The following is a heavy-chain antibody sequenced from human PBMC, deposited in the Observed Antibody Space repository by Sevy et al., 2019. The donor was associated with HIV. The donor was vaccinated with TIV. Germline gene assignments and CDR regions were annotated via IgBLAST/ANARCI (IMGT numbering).Heavy chain of an antibody. D-gene: IGHD4-17*01. CDR3: ARHGAYGDYVPNDPPLDY. Sequence: SETRSLTCTVTGGSISGSSWSWIRQPPGKGLEWIGNVLASTITNYNPSLKSRVTISLDTSESQSSLILNSVPAADTAVYYCARHGAYGDYVPNDPPLDYWGRGILVTVSS. CDR2: VLASTIT. V-gene: IGHV4-4*09. CDR1: GGSISGSS. J-gene: IGHJ4*01.